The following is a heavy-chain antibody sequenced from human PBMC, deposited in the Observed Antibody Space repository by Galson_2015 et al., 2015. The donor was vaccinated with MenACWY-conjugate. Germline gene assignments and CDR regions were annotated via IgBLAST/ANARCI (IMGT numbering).Heavy chain of an antibody. CDR3: ARDFRYSSDY. D-gene: IGHD6-13*01. CDR1: GFTFSSYA. J-gene: IGHJ4*02. V-gene: IGHV3-48*03. Sequence: SLRLSCAASGFTFSSYAMNWVRQAPGKGLEWVSYISSSGSTIYYADSVKGRFTISRDNTKNSLYLQMNSLRDGDTAVYFCARDFRYSSDYWGQGTLVTVSS. CDR2: ISSSGSTI.